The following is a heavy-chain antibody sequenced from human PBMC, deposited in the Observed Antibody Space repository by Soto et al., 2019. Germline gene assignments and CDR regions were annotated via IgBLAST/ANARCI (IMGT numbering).Heavy chain of an antibody. J-gene: IGHJ4*02. CDR1: GFTFSNFA. CDR3: AKDVAATL. CDR2: ISASGKST. Sequence: VGSLRLSFAASGFTFSNFALNWVRQAPGKGLEWVSTISASGKSTYYADSVRGRFTISRDNSGNMLFLQMNGLGADDAAVYYCAKDVAATLWGQGALVTVSS. V-gene: IGHV3-23*01. D-gene: IGHD6-13*01.